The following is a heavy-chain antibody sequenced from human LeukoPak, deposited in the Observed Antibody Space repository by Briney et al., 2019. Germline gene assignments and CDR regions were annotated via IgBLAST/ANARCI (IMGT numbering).Heavy chain of an antibody. V-gene: IGHV4-59*12. CDR1: GGSISSYY. Sequence: SETLSLTCAVSGGSISSYYWNWIRQPPGKGLEWIGYIYYSGSTNYNPSLKSRVTISIDTSKNQFSLKLSSVTAADTAVYYCARSQQDFDYWGQGTLVTVSS. D-gene: IGHD1/OR15-1a*01. CDR2: IYYSGST. J-gene: IGHJ4*02. CDR3: ARSQQDFDY.